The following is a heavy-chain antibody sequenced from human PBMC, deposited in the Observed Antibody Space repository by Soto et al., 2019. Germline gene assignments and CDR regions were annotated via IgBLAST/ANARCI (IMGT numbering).Heavy chain of an antibody. V-gene: IGHV4-39*01. Sequence: QLQLQESGPGLVKPSETLSLTCTVSGGSISSSSYYWGWIRQPPGKGLEWIGSIYYSGSTYYNPSLKSRVTISVDTSKNQFSLKLSSVTAADTAVYYCARQWQWLVPEYFQHWGQGTLITVSS. CDR1: GGSISSSSYY. D-gene: IGHD6-19*01. CDR3: ARQWQWLVPEYFQH. J-gene: IGHJ1*01. CDR2: IYYSGST.